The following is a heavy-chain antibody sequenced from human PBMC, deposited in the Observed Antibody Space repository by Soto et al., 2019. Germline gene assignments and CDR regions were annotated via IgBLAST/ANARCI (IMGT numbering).Heavy chain of an antibody. V-gene: IGHV3-21*01. D-gene: IGHD3-10*01. J-gene: IGHJ6*02. Sequence: PGGSLRLSCAASGFTFSSYSMNWVRQAPGKGLEWVSSISSSSSYIYYADSVKGRFTISRDNAKNSLYLQMNSLRAEDTAVYYCASLGGGNPAYYYYGMDVWGQGTKVTVSS. CDR2: ISSSSSYI. CDR1: GFTFSSYS. CDR3: ASLGGGNPAYYYYGMDV.